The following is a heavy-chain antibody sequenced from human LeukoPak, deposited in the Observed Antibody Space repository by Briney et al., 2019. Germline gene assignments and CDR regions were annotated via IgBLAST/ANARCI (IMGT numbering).Heavy chain of an antibody. CDR2: INPSGGST. Sequence: ASVKVSCKASGYTFTSYYMHWVRQAPGQGLEWMGIINPSGGSTSYAQKFQGRVTMTRDTSTSTVYMELSSLRSEDTAVYYCARGPSWYSSGWYGAFDIWGQGTMVTVSS. CDR1: GYTFTSYY. CDR3: ARGPSWYSSGWYGAFDI. J-gene: IGHJ3*02. D-gene: IGHD6-19*01. V-gene: IGHV1-46*01.